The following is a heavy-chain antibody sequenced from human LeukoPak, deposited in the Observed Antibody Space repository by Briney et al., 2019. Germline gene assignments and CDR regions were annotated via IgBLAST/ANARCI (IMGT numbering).Heavy chain of an antibody. CDR1: GFTFSSYW. CDR3: ARLYGGYGDYYFDY. V-gene: IGHV3-74*01. J-gene: IGHJ4*02. Sequence: GGSLRLSCAASGFTFSSYWMHWVRQAPGKGLVWVSLINSDGISTNYADSVKGRFTISRDNAKNTLYLQMNSLRAEDTAVYYCARLYGGYGDYYFDYWGQGTLVTVSS. D-gene: IGHD4-17*01. CDR2: INSDGIST.